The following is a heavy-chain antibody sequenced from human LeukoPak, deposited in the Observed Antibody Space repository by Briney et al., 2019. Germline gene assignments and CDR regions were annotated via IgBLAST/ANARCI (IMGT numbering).Heavy chain of an antibody. D-gene: IGHD3-10*01. J-gene: IGHJ4*02. CDR2: ISGSGGST. V-gene: IGHV3-23*01. CDR1: GFTVSSYA. CDR3: EVPASRGFDY. Sequence: GGSLRLSCAASGFTVSSYAMSWVCQPPGKGLEWVSAISGSGGSTYYADSVKGRFTISRDNSKNTLYLQMNSLRAEDTAVYYCEVPASRGFDYWGQGTLVTVSS.